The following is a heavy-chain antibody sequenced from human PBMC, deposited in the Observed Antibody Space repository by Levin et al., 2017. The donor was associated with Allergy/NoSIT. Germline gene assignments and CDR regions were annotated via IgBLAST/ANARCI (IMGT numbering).Heavy chain of an antibody. CDR3: ARLRRVNYTMDV. D-gene: IGHD3-10*01. V-gene: IGHV5-51*01. J-gene: IGHJ6*02. CDR2: IYFGDSDT. Sequence: GGSLRLSCKGSGYTTTNYWIGWVRQMPGKGLEWMGIIYFGDSDTRYSPSFQGQVTISADKSISTAYLQWSSLKASDTAMYYCARLRRVNYTMDVWGQGTTVTVSS. CDR1: GYTTTNYW.